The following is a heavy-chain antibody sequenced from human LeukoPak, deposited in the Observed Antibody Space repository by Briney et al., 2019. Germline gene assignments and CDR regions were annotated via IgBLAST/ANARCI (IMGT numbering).Heavy chain of an antibody. Sequence: GGSLRLSCAASGSTFSIYAMSWVRQAPGKGLEWVSAISGSGGSTYYADSVKGRFTISRDNSKNTLYLQMNSLRAEDTAVYYCAKVVSDDSSGPFDYWGQGTLVTVSS. V-gene: IGHV3-23*01. J-gene: IGHJ4*02. D-gene: IGHD3-22*01. CDR2: ISGSGGST. CDR1: GSTFSIYA. CDR3: AKVVSDDSSGPFDY.